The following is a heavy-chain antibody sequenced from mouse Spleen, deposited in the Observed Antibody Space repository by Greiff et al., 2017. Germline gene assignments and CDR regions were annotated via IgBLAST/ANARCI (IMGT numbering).Heavy chain of an antibody. CDR3: ARQGLRPWFAY. CDR2: ISSGGSYT. D-gene: IGHD2-4*01. J-gene: IGHJ3*01. V-gene: IGHV5-9*02. Sequence: EVNVVESGGGLVKPGGSLKLSCAASGFAFSSYDMSWVRQTPEKRLEWVATISSGGSYTYYPDSVKGRFTISRDNARNTLYLQMSSLRSEDTALYYCARQGLRPWFAYWGQGTLVTVSA. CDR1: GFAFSSYD.